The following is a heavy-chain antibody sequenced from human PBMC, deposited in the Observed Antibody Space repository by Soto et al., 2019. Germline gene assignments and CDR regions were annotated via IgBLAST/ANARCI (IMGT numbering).Heavy chain of an antibody. J-gene: IGHJ3*02. CDR3: ARDVYYGDYRGLGAFDI. Sequence: QVQLQESGPGLVKPSGTLSLTCAVSSGSISSSNWWSWVRQPPGKGLEWVGEIYHSGSTNYNPSLKSRVTISVDKSKNQFSRKLSSVTAADTAVYYCARDVYYGDYRGLGAFDIWGQGTMVTVSS. CDR1: SGSISSSNW. V-gene: IGHV4-4*02. D-gene: IGHD4-17*01. CDR2: IYHSGST.